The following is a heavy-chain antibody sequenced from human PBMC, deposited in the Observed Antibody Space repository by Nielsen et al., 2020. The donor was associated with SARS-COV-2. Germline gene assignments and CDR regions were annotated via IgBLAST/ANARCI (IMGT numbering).Heavy chain of an antibody. D-gene: IGHD5-18*01. V-gene: IGHV3-7*01. CDR3: VRRIQLWSTSNDWYFDL. CDR1: GFTFGDFA. J-gene: IGHJ2*01. CDR2: INQDGSEK. Sequence: GGSLRLSCTGSGFTFGDFAMSWFRQTPGKGLEWVANINQDGSEKDYVDSVKGRFTISRDNAKNSLYLQMNSLRAEDTAVYYCVRRIQLWSTSNDWYFDLWGRGTLVTVSS.